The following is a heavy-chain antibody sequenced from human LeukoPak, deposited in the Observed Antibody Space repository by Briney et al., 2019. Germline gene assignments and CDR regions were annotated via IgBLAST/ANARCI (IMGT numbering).Heavy chain of an antibody. CDR1: GFTFSTYA. CDR2: ISYDGSNK. J-gene: IGHJ4*02. Sequence: PGRSLRLSCAASGFTFSTYAMHWVRQAPGKGLEWVAVISYDGSNKYYADSVKGRFTISRDNSKNTLYLQMSSLRAEDTAVYYCARDKDEALDYWGQGTLVTVSS. CDR3: ARDKDEALDY. V-gene: IGHV3-30-3*01.